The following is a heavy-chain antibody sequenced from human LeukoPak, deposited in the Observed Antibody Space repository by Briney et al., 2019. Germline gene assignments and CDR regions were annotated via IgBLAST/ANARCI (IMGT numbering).Heavy chain of an antibody. Sequence: GGSLRLSCAASAFTFRSYGMSWVRQAPGKGLEWVAVISYDGSNKYYADSVKGRFTISRDNSKNTLYLQMNSLRAEDTAVYYCAKGLRWGYYYYYMDVWGKGTTVTVSS. CDR3: AKGLRWGYYYYYMDV. J-gene: IGHJ6*03. V-gene: IGHV3-30*18. D-gene: IGHD3-16*01. CDR1: AFTFRSYG. CDR2: ISYDGSNK.